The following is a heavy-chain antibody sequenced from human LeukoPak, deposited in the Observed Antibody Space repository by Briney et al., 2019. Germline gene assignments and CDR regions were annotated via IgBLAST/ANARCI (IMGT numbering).Heavy chain of an antibody. Sequence: GGSLRLSCVASGFTFSSYAMSWVRQAPGKGLEWVAVISYDGSNKYYADSVKGRFTISRDNSKNTLYLQMNSLRAEDTAVYYCARDLEMATMYFDYWGQGTLVTVSS. D-gene: IGHD5-24*01. J-gene: IGHJ4*02. V-gene: IGHV3-30*04. CDR1: GFTFSSYA. CDR3: ARDLEMATMYFDY. CDR2: ISYDGSNK.